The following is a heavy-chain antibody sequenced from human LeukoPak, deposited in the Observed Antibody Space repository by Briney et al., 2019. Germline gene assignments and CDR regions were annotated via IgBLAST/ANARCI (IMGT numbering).Heavy chain of an antibody. D-gene: IGHD2-2*01. V-gene: IGHV4-34*01. J-gene: IGHJ6*02. CDR2: INHSGST. Sequence: PSETLTLTCAVCGGSFSGYYWSWIRQPPGKGLEWIGEINHSGSTNYNPSLKSRVTISVDTSKNQFSLKLSSVTAADTAVYYCARGRMIPIVVPAAKSSHVYYYGMDVWGQGTTVTVSS. CDR1: GGSFSGYY. CDR3: ARGRMIPIVVPAAKSSHVYYYGMDV.